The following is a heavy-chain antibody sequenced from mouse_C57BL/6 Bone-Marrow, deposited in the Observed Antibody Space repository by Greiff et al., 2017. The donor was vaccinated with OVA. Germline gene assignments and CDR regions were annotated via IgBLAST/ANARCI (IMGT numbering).Heavy chain of an antibody. J-gene: IGHJ2*01. CDR2: ISDGGSYT. V-gene: IGHV5-4*01. D-gene: IGHD3-2*02. CDR1: GFTFSSYA. Sequence: EVMLVESGGGLVKPGGSLKLSCAASGFTFSSYAMSWVRQTPEKRLEWVATISDGGSYTYYPDNVKGRFTISRDNAKNNLYLQMSHLKSEDTAMYYCAREGAAQAPDYFDYWGQGTTLTVSS. CDR3: AREGAAQAPDYFDY.